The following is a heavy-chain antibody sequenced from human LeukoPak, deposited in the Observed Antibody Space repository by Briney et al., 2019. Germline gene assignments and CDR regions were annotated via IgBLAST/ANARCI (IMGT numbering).Heavy chain of an antibody. V-gene: IGHV4-34*01. D-gene: IGHD3-3*01. CDR2: INHSGST. CDR1: GGSFSGYY. Sequence: SETLSLTCAVYGGSFSGYYWSWIRQPPGKGLEWIGEINHSGSTNYNRSLNSRVTISVDTSKNLFSLKLSSVTAADTAVYYCARGRFLEWFPMYYFDYWGQGTLVTVSS. CDR3: ARGRFLEWFPMYYFDY. J-gene: IGHJ4*02.